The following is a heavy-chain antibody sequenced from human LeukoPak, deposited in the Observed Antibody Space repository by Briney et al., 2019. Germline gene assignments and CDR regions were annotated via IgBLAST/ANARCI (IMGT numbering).Heavy chain of an antibody. CDR2: IRSKAYGGTS. D-gene: IGHD5-24*01. CDR1: GFTFGDYG. J-gene: IGHJ4*02. V-gene: IGHV3-49*04. Sequence: PGGSLRLSCTASGFTFGDYGMSWVRQAPGKGLGWLGFIRSKAYGGTSEYAASVRGRFTISRDDSKRIAYLQMNSLETEDTAVYYCTRGWLQFDYWGQGTLVTVSS. CDR3: TRGWLQFDY.